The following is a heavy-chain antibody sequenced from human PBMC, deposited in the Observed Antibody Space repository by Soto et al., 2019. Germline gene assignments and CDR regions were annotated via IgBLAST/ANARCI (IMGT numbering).Heavy chain of an antibody. Sequence: GGSLRLSCAASGFSFSSFWMDWVRQAPGKGLEWVANISPDGGEKHYVDSVKGRFTISRDNAKNSLYLQMSSLTAEDSALYYCSRSLNSWGQGTQVTV. CDR1: GFSFSSFW. CDR3: SRSLNS. CDR2: ISPDGGEK. J-gene: IGHJ5*02. V-gene: IGHV3-7*01.